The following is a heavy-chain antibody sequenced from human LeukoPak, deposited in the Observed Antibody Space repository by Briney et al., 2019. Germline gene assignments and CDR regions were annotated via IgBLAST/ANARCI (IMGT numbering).Heavy chain of an antibody. CDR2: ISGSGGST. J-gene: IGHJ4*02. D-gene: IGHD1-26*01. CDR1: GFTFSSYA. V-gene: IGHV3-23*01. Sequence: GGSLRLSCAASGFTFSSYAMSWVRQAPGKGLEWVSAISGSGGSTYYADSVKGRFTISRDNSKNTLYLQMNSLRAEDTAVYYCAKTIVGATRTQYYFDYWGQGTLVTVSS. CDR3: AKTIVGATRTQYYFDY.